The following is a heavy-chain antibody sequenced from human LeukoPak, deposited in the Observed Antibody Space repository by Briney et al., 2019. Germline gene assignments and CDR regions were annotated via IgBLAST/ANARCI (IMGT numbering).Heavy chain of an antibody. CDR2: ISLGGIT. V-gene: IGHV4-30-2*01. D-gene: IGHD3-10*01. J-gene: IGHJ5*01. CDR3: ARAPGDWFDS. CDR1: DGSITSGDYY. Sequence: SETLSLTCTVSDGSITSGDYYWSWIRQPPGKGLEWIGYISLGGITYYNPSLKSRVTISVVGSKNQFSLKVNSVTAADTAVYYCARAPGDWFDSWGQGTLVTVSS.